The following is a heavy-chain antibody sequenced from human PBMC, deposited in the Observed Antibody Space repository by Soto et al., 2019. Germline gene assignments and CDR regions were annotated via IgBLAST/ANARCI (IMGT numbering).Heavy chain of an antibody. J-gene: IGHJ4*02. Sequence: QVQLQESGPGLVKPSETLSLTCTVSGGSVNSGNYYWSWIRQPPGKGMEWIGYMYNSGSSDYSPSLKSRVTISVDTSKNQFSLMLSSVTAADTAVYYCASGSSASAYIDYWGQGTLVTVSS. CDR1: GGSVNSGNYY. CDR3: ASGSSASAYIDY. CDR2: MYNSGSS. D-gene: IGHD6-13*01. V-gene: IGHV4-61*01.